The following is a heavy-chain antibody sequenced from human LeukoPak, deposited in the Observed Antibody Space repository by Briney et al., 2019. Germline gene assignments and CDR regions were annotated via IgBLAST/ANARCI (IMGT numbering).Heavy chain of an antibody. CDR1: GFTFNTFW. Sequence: GGSLRLSCAASGFTFNTFWMSWVRQAPGKGLDWVATIKEDGSERYYVDSVKGRFTISRDNAKNSLYLQVNSLRAEDTAVYYCARTVATRSFDYWGQGTLVTVSS. J-gene: IGHJ4*02. D-gene: IGHD5-12*01. V-gene: IGHV3-7*01. CDR2: IKEDGSER. CDR3: ARTVATRSFDY.